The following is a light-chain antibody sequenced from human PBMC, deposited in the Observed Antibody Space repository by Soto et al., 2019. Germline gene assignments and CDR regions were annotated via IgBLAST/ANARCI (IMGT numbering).Light chain of an antibody. CDR1: ESVDRY. Sequence: VLTQSPDVLSLSPGQTATLSCRASESVDRYVAWYQQKAGQAPRLLIYDGFTRATGVAARFSGSGSATVFTLTISSLEPEDFAVYYCQQRARWPSTFGPGTKVEIK. V-gene: IGKV3-11*01. J-gene: IGKJ2*02. CDR2: DGF. CDR3: QQRARWPST.